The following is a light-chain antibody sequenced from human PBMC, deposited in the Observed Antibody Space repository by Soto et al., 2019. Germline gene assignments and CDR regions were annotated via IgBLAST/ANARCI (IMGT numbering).Light chain of an antibody. V-gene: IGKV4-1*01. CDR3: QQYYDTPLT. Sequence: DIVLTQSLDSLALSLGETATISCKSSQSLLYSSNNRNYLAWYQQKPRQPPKLLIYWASTRDSGVPGRYSGSGSETDFTLTISSLRDEDVAVYYCQQYYDTPLTFGGGTTVEIK. CDR2: WAS. CDR1: QSLLYSSNNRNY. J-gene: IGKJ4*01.